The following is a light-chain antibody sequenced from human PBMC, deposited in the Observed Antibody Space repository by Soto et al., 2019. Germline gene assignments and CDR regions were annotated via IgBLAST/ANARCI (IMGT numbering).Light chain of an antibody. J-gene: IGLJ2*01. Sequence: QSVLTQPPSASGTPGQRVTISCSGSSSNIGSNTVNWYQQLPGTAPKLLIYSNNQRPSGVPVRLSGSQSGTSASLAISGLQSEDEADYYCAAWDDSLNGVVFGGGTKLTVL. CDR1: SSNIGSNT. CDR3: AAWDDSLNGVV. V-gene: IGLV1-44*01. CDR2: SNN.